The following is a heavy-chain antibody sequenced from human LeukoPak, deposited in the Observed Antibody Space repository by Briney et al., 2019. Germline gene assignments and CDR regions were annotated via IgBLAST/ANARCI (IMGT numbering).Heavy chain of an antibody. CDR3: ARVSGGCSSTSCYAYYYYYGMDV. CDR1: GYTFTGYY. D-gene: IGHD2-2*01. V-gene: IGHV1-2*06. Sequence: GASVKVSCKASGYTFTGYYMHWVRQAPGQGLEWMGRINPNSGGTNYAQKFQGRVTMTRDTSISTAYMELSRLRSDDTAVYYCARVSGGCSSTSCYAYYYYYGMDVWGQGTRSPSP. J-gene: IGHJ6*02. CDR2: INPNSGGT.